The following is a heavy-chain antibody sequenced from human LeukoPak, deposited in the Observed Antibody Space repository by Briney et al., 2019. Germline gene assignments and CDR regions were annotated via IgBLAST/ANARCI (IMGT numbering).Heavy chain of an antibody. CDR3: ARANSWNYVPFDP. V-gene: IGHV1-8*03. J-gene: IGHJ5*02. Sequence: ASVKVSCKASGYTFTSYDINWVRQATGQGLEWMGWMNPNSGNTGYAQKFQGRVTITRNTSISTAYMELSSLRSEDTAVYYCARANSWNYVPFDPWGQGTLVTVSS. D-gene: IGHD1-7*01. CDR1: GYTFTSYD. CDR2: MNPNSGNT.